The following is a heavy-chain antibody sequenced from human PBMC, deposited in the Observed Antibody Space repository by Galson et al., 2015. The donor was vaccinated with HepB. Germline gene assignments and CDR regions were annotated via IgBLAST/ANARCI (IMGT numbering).Heavy chain of an antibody. CDR2: SRRKAYGGTT. Sequence: SLRLSCAASGFTFGDYAMSWVRQAPGKGLEWVGVSRRKAYGGTTEYAASVKGRFTISRDDSKSIVYLQVNSLKTEDTAVYYCTRVRARWLQESLDYWGQGTLVTVS. CDR1: GFTFGDYA. CDR3: TRVRARWLQESLDY. D-gene: IGHD5-24*01. V-gene: IGHV3-49*04. J-gene: IGHJ4*02.